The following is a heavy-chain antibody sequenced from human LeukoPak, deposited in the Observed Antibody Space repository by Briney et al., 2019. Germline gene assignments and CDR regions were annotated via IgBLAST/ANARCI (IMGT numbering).Heavy chain of an antibody. D-gene: IGHD3-22*01. Sequence: ASVKLSCKASGYTFTSYGISWVRQAPGQGLEWLGWISAYNGNTNYAQKLPGRVTMTTDTSTSTVYMELRSLRSDDTAVYYCARTGVSSGYPTGYWGQGTLVTVSS. CDR1: GYTFTSYG. CDR2: ISAYNGNT. J-gene: IGHJ4*02. V-gene: IGHV1-18*01. CDR3: ARTGVSSGYPTGY.